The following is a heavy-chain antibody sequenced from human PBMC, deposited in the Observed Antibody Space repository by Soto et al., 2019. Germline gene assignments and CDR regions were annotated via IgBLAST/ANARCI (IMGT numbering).Heavy chain of an antibody. D-gene: IGHD7-27*01. CDR2: ISGSGGST. CDR3: AKEVSLGSTVDLGY. CDR1: GFTFSIFA. V-gene: IGHV3-23*01. Sequence: GGSLRLSCAASGFTFSIFAMSWVRQSPGKGLEWVSTISGSGGSTYYAGAVKGRYSISRDNSMGTLYLQMKSLRVEDTAIYYCAKEVSLGSTVDLGYWGQGTLVTVSS. J-gene: IGHJ4*02.